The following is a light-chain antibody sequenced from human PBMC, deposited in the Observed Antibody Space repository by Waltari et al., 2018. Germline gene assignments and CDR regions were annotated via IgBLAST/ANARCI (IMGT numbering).Light chain of an antibody. CDR3: LQHDSYPWT. V-gene: IGKV1-17*01. J-gene: IGKJ1*01. CDR2: GAS. Sequence: DIQMTQSPSSLSASVGHRVTITCRASQGIRDELGWYQQKPGKAPKRLIYGASNVQSGVPSRFSGSGSGTEFTLTISSLQPEDFATYFCLQHDSYPWTFGQGTKV. CDR1: QGIRDE.